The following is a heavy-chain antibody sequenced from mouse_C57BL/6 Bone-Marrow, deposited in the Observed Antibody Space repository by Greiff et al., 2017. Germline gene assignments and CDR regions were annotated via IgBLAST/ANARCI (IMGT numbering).Heavy chain of an antibody. D-gene: IGHD3-3*01. J-gene: IGHJ1*03. Sequence: QVQLQQSGPELVKPGASVKISCKASGYAFSSSWMNWVKQRPGKGLEWIGRIYPGDGDTNYNGKFKGKATLTADKSSSTAYMQLISLTSEDSAVYFCAREGFHWYFDVWGTGTTVTVSS. CDR3: AREGFHWYFDV. V-gene: IGHV1-82*01. CDR2: IYPGDGDT. CDR1: GYAFSSSW.